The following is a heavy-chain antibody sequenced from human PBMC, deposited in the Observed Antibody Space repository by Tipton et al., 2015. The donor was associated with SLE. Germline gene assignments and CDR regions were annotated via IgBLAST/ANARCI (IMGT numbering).Heavy chain of an antibody. CDR3: ARAYNCNVGAFDI. Sequence: TLSLTCTVSGGSISSYYWSWIRQPPGKGLEWIGYIYYSGSTNYNPSLKSRVTISVDTSKNQFSLKLSSVTAADTAVYYCARAYNCNVGAFDIWGQGTMVTVSS. J-gene: IGHJ3*02. D-gene: IGHD1-20*01. CDR2: IYYSGST. CDR1: GGSISSYY. V-gene: IGHV4-59*12.